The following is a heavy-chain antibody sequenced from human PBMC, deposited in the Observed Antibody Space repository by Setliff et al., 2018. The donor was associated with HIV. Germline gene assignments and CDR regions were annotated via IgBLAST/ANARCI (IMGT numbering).Heavy chain of an antibody. V-gene: IGHV5-51*01. CDR3: ARAPNSPSYSNVFFVDH. CDR2: LYPGDSDI. D-gene: IGHD4-4*01. J-gene: IGHJ5*02. Sequence: GESLKISCQTSGFTFSMYWIGWVRQRPGKGLEWMAILYPGDSDIRYSPSFQGQVTISADKSIGAAYLQWRSLKAWDTGMYFCARAPNSPSYSNVFFVDHWGQGTLVTVSS. CDR1: GFTFSMYW.